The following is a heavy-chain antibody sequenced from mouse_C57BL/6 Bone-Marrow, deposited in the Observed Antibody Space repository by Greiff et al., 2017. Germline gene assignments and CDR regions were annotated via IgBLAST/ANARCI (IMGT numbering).Heavy chain of an antibody. J-gene: IGHJ4*01. CDR1: GFTFSDFG. V-gene: IGHV5-17*01. CDR3: ARQLVVAHYAMDY. CDR2: ISSGSSTF. Sequence: EVMLVESGGGLVQSGGSLKLSCAASGFTFSDFGMHWVRQAPEKGLEWVAYISSGSSTFYYADTVTGRFRISRASAKYHLLLQMTSLRSSATAMSYCARQLVVAHYAMDYWGTGTSVTVSS. D-gene: IGHD1-1*01.